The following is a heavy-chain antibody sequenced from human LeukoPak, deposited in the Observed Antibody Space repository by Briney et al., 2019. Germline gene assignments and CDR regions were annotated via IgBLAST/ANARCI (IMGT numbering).Heavy chain of an antibody. CDR2: INHSGST. CDR1: DGSFSHYY. Sequence: SETLSLTCAVSDGSFSHYYWTWIRQPPGKGLEWIGEINHSGSTNFNPSLRSRVTISVDTSKNQFSLNLRSVTAAGTALYYCARRTPYYYDSSGYLIDYWGQGTLVTVSS. J-gene: IGHJ4*02. CDR3: ARRTPYYYDSSGYLIDY. V-gene: IGHV4-34*01. D-gene: IGHD3-22*01.